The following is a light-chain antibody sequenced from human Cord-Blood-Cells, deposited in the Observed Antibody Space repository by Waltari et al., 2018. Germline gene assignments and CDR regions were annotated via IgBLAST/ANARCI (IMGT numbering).Light chain of an antibody. CDR3: QVWDSSSDHVV. Sequence: SYVLTQPPSVSVAPGKTARITCGGNNIGSKSVHWYQQKPGPAPVLVIYYDSDRPSGIPERFSGSNSGNTAPLTISRVEAGDEADYYCQVWDSSSDHVVFGGGTKLTVL. CDR1: NIGSKS. J-gene: IGLJ2*01. CDR2: YDS. V-gene: IGLV3-21*04.